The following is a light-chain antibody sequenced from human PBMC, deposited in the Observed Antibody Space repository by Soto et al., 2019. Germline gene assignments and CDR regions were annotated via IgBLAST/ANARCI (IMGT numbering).Light chain of an antibody. V-gene: IGKV1-27*01. J-gene: IGKJ1*01. CDR3: QKYDSVPWT. Sequence: DIQMTQSPSSLSASVGDRVTITCRASQGISNYLAWYQQKPGTVPELLIYAASTLESGVPSRFSGSGSGTDFILTISSLQAEDVATYYCQKYDSVPWTFGQGTKVELK. CDR2: AAS. CDR1: QGISNY.